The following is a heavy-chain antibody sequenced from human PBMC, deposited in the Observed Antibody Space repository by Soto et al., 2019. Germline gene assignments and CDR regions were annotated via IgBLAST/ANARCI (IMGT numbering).Heavy chain of an antibody. CDR1: GFTFSIYG. CDR2: IWNDGSTK. V-gene: IGHV3-30*02. D-gene: IGHD5-12*01. CDR3: ANTRTIGEYSGYFIRNFDY. J-gene: IGHJ4*02. Sequence: PGGSLRLSCAASGFTFSIYGMHWVRQAPGKGLEWVAVIWNDGSTKYYADSVKGRFTISRDNSKNTLYLQMNSLRAEDTAVYYCANTRTIGEYSGYFIRNFDYWGQGTLVTVSS.